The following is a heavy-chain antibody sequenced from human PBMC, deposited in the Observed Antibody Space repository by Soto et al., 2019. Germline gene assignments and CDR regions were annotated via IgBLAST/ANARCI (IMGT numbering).Heavy chain of an antibody. CDR2: FDPEDGET. CDR3: ATGTLKEALLEWFYPFFAY. V-gene: IGHV1-24*01. J-gene: IGHJ4*02. Sequence: ASVKVSCKVSGYTLTELSMYWVRHAPGKGLEWMGGFDPEDGETIYAQKFQGRVTMTEDTSTDTAYMELSSLRSEDTAVYYCATGTLKEALLEWFYPFFAYRGQGTLVTVSS. D-gene: IGHD3-3*01. CDR1: GYTLTELS.